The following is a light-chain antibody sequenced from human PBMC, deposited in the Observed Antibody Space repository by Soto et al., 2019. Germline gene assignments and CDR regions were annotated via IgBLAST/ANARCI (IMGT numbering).Light chain of an antibody. V-gene: IGKV3-15*01. CDR1: ESVHRN. J-gene: IGKJ3*01. CDR2: YAS. Sequence: EMVMTQSPATPSVSPGARVTLSCRASESVHRNLAWYQQKPGQGPSLLIYYASTRATGVPDRFTGSGSGTEFTLTISSLQSEDFGVYHCQHYSNWPPTFGPGTKVEIK. CDR3: QHYSNWPPT.